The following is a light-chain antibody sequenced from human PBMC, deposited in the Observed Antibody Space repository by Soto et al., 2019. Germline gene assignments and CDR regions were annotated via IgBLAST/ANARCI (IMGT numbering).Light chain of an antibody. Sequence: DIQMTQSPSSLSASIGDRVTITCRASQSISTYLNWYQQKPGKAPKLLIFAASSLQSGVPSRFSGGGSGTDFTLTISSLQPEDFAAYYCQQSYSNLQITFGQGTRLEIK. J-gene: IGKJ5*01. CDR2: AAS. CDR1: QSISTY. CDR3: QQSYSNLQIT. V-gene: IGKV1-39*01.